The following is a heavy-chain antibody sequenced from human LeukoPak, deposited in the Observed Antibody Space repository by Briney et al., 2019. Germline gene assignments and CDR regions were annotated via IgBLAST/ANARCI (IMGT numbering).Heavy chain of an antibody. V-gene: IGHV1-24*01. J-gene: IGHJ4*02. Sequence: ASVKVFCKVSGYTLTELSMHWVRQAPGKGLEWMGGFDLEDGETIYAQKFQGRVTMTEDTSTDTAYMELSSLRSEDTAVYYCATEVLWFGELSSNWGQGTLVTVSS. CDR2: FDLEDGET. CDR3: ATEVLWFGELSSN. D-gene: IGHD3-10*01. CDR1: GYTLTELS.